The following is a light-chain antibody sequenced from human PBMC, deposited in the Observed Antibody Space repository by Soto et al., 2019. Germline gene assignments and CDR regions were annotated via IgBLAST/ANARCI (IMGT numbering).Light chain of an antibody. V-gene: IGKV3-15*01. J-gene: IGKJ1*01. CDR1: QSVSSK. CDR2: GAS. Sequence: EIVMTQSPATLSVSPGEGATLSCRASQSVSSKLAWYQQKPGQAPRLLIYGASTRATGIPARVSGSGSGTECTLIISSLQYEDSAVYYCQQYNSWLWTFGQGTKVEIK. CDR3: QQYNSWLWT.